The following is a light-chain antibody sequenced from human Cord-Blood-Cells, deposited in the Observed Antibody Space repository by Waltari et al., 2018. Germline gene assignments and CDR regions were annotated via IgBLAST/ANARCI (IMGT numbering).Light chain of an antibody. J-gene: IGLJ2*01. V-gene: IGLV3-19*01. CDR3: NSRDSSGNHVV. CDR1: SRSSYY. CDR2: GKN. Sequence: SSELTQDPAVSVALGQTVRTTCQGDSRSSYYASWYQQKPGQAPVLVIYGKNNRPSGIPDRFSGSSSGNTASLTITGAQAEDEADYYCNSRDSSGNHVVFGGGTKLTVL.